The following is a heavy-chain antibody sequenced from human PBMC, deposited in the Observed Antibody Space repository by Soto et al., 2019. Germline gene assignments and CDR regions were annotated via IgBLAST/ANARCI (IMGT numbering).Heavy chain of an antibody. CDR2: MYYGGST. V-gene: IGHV4-39*01. J-gene: IGHJ6*02. Sequence: SETLSLTCSVSRASITSNSYYWGWIRQSPGKGLEWIASMYYGGSTYYNPSLKSRVTISADTSKNGFSLKMSSVTAADTAVYYCARGRDYYYGMDVWGQGTTVTVSS. CDR1: RASITSNSYY. CDR3: ARGRDYYYGMDV.